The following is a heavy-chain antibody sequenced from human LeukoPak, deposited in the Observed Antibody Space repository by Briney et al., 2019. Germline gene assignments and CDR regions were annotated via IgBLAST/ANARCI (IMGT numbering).Heavy chain of an antibody. CDR3: ARALYSGHADLFDS. D-gene: IGHD5-12*01. CDR2: IYSGGNT. CDR1: GLTVSGTY. V-gene: IGHV3-66*01. Sequence: PGGSLRLSCAVSGLTVSGTYMSWVRQAPGKGLEWVSVIYSGGNTYYSDSVKGRFAISRDTSKNTLYLQMNSLRAEDTAVYYCARALYSGHADLFDSWGQGTLVTVSS. J-gene: IGHJ4*02.